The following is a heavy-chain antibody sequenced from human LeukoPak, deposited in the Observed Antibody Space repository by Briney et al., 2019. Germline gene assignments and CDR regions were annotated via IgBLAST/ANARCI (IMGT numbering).Heavy chain of an antibody. CDR2: ISAYNGNT. CDR1: GYTFTSYG. CDR3: ARDSRGSSSWYPGLWFDP. J-gene: IGHJ5*02. V-gene: IGHV1-18*01. Sequence: GASVKVSCKASGYTFTSYGISWVRQAPGQGLEWMGWISAYNGNTNYAQKLQGRVTMTTATSTSTAYMELRSLRSDDTAVYYCARDSRGSSSWYPGLWFDPWGQGTLVTVSS. D-gene: IGHD6-13*01.